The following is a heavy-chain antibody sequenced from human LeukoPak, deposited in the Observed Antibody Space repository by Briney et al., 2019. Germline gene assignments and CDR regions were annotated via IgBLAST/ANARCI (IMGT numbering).Heavy chain of an antibody. CDR1: GGSISSYY. Sequence: PSETLSLTCTVSGGSISSYYWSWIRQPPGKGLEWIGYIYYSGSTYYNPSLKSRVTISVDTSKNQFSLKLSSVTAADTAVYYCAREGRRYFDWLPTLFDYWGQGTLVTVSS. D-gene: IGHD3-9*01. CDR3: AREGRRYFDWLPTLFDY. V-gene: IGHV4-59*12. CDR2: IYYSGST. J-gene: IGHJ4*02.